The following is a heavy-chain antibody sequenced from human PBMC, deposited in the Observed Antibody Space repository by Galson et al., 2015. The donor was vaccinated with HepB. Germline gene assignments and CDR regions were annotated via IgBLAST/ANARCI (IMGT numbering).Heavy chain of an antibody. CDR3: ARVGVAAAASEYYYYYGMDV. CDR2: ISSSSSTI. Sequence: SLRLSCAASGFTFSSYSMNWVRQAPGKGLEWVSYISSSSSTIYYADSVKGRFTISRDNAKNSLYLQMNSLRAEDTAVYYCARVGVAAAASEYYYYYGMDVWGQGTTVTVSS. D-gene: IGHD6-13*01. J-gene: IGHJ6*02. V-gene: IGHV3-48*01. CDR1: GFTFSSYS.